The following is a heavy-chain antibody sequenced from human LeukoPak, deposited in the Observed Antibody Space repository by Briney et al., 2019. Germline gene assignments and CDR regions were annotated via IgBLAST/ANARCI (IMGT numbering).Heavy chain of an antibody. V-gene: IGHV3-66*01. J-gene: IGHJ3*02. D-gene: IGHD1-26*01. CDR1: GFTVSSNY. Sequence: SGGSLRLSCAASGFTVSSNYMSCVRQAPGKGLEWVSVIYSGGSTYYADSVKGRFTISRDNSKNTLYLQMNSLRAEDTAVYYCARAEYSGSPRGPFDAFDIWGQGTMVTVSS. CDR2: IYSGGST. CDR3: ARAEYSGSPRGPFDAFDI.